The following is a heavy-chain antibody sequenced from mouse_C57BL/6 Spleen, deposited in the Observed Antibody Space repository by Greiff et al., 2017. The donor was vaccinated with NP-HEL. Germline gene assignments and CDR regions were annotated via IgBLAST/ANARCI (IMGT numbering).Heavy chain of an antibody. CDR2: IHPNSGST. V-gene: IGHV1-64*01. Sequence: QVQLQQPGAELVKPGASVKLSCKASGYTFTSYWMHWVKQRPGQGLEWIGMIHPNSGSTNYNEKFKSKATLTVDKSSSTAYMQLSSLTSEDSAVYYCARDDYDYDGSWFAYWGQGTLVTVSA. J-gene: IGHJ3*01. CDR3: ARDDYDYDGSWFAY. D-gene: IGHD2-4*01. CDR1: GYTFTSYW.